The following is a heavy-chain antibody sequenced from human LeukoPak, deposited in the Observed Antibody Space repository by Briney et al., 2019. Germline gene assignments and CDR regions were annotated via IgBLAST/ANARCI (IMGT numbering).Heavy chain of an antibody. J-gene: IGHJ6*04. CDR2: IRSKDNDSTT. Sequence: GGSLRLPCTASEFTFGDFAISWVRQAPGKGLEWLGFIRSKDNDSTTDYAASVKGRFIISRDDSNSVAYLAMTDLTNEDTAVYYCTRDLWGGGYTSRGIDVWGKGTTVTISS. CDR3: TRDLWGGGYTSRGIDV. CDR1: EFTFGDFA. D-gene: IGHD5-12*01. V-gene: IGHV3-49*04.